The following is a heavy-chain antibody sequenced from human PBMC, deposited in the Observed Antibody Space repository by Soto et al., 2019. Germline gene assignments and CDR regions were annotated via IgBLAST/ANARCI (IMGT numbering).Heavy chain of an antibody. CDR2: ISHDGSNK. Sequence: PGGSLRLSCAASGFTFSDYAMHWVRQAPGKGLEWVAVISHDGSNKYYADSVKGRFTISRDNSKNTLYLQMNSLRGEDTAVYYCARVRTDCISTSCYGGYYYYYGMDVWGRGTTVTAP. V-gene: IGHV3-30-3*01. D-gene: IGHD2-2*01. CDR3: ARVRTDCISTSCYGGYYYYYGMDV. CDR1: GFTFSDYA. J-gene: IGHJ6*02.